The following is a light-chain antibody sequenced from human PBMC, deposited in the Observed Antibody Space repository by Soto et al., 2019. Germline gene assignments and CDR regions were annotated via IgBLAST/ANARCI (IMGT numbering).Light chain of an antibody. V-gene: IGLV1-44*01. CDR2: NND. J-gene: IGLJ1*01. CDR3: AAWDDCLNGYV. CDR1: SSNIGSNG. Sequence: QSVLTQPPSASGTPGQTVTISCSGSSSNIGSNGANWYQHLPGTAPKLLIFNNDQRPSGVPDRFSGSQSGTSASLAIRGLQSGDEADYYCAAWDDCLNGYVFAVATKLTVL.